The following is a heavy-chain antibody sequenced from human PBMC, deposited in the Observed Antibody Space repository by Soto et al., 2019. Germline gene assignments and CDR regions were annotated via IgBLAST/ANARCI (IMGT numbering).Heavy chain of an antibody. CDR2: IFYSGST. D-gene: IGHD7-27*01. V-gene: IGHV4-59*08. Sequence: PSETLSLTCTVSGASIRSYHWSWIRQPPGKGLEWIAHIFYSGSTNYNPSLKSRVTISVDTSKNQFSLKLSSVTAADTAVYYCARRWGRTFDYWGQGTLVTV. CDR1: GASIRSYH. J-gene: IGHJ4*02. CDR3: ARRWGRTFDY.